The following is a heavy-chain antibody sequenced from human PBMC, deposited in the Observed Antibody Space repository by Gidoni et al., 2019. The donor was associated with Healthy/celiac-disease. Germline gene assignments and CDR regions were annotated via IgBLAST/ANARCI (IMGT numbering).Heavy chain of an antibody. J-gene: IGHJ4*02. CDR2: IYYSGST. CDR3: ARDGEMATISYFDY. D-gene: IGHD5-12*01. V-gene: IGHV4-59*01. CDR1: GGSISSYY. Sequence: QVQLQESGPGLVKPSETLSLTCTVSGGSISSYYWSWIRQPPGKGLEWIGYIYYSGSTNYNPSLKSRVTISVDTSKNQFSLKLSSVTAADTAVYYCARDGEMATISYFDYWGQGTLVTVSS.